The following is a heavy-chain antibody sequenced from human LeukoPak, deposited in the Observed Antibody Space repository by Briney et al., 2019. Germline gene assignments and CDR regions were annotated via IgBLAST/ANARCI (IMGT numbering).Heavy chain of an antibody. CDR1: GFTFSIHG. CDR3: ATQGASVTMIVVVFDY. V-gene: IGHV3-23*01. D-gene: IGHD3-22*01. Sequence: GGSLRLSCAASGFTFSIHGMIWVRQAPGKGLEWVSGISPSGGITYYTDSVKGRFTISRDNPKNTVSLRMNRLRGEDTAVYYCATQGASVTMIVVVFDYSGHGALVTPSS. J-gene: IGHJ4*01. CDR2: ISPSGGIT.